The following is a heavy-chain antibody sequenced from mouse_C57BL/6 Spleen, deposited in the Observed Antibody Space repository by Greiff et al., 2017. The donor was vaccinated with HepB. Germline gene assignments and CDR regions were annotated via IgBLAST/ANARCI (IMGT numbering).Heavy chain of an antibody. D-gene: IGHD4-1*01. CDR3: ARVGRDYLDY. CDR2: ISYDGSN. CDR1: GYSITSGYY. V-gene: IGHV3-6*01. J-gene: IGHJ2*01. Sequence: EVQLQQSGPGLVKPSQSLSLTCSVTGYSITSGYYWNWIRQFPGNKLEWMGYISYDGSNNYNPSLKNRISITRDTSKNQFFLKLNSVTTEDTATYYCARVGRDYLDYGGQGTTLTVSS.